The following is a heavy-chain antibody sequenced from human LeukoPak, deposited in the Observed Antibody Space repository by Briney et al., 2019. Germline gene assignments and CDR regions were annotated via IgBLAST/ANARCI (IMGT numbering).Heavy chain of an antibody. V-gene: IGHV3-23*01. Sequence: GGSLRLSCAASGFTFSTYWMSWVRQAPGKGLEWVSAISGSGGSTYYADSVKGRFTISRDNSKNTLYLQMNSLRAEDTAVYYCAKEELGGGHFDYWGQGTLVTVSS. CDR1: GFTFSTYW. J-gene: IGHJ4*02. D-gene: IGHD1-26*01. CDR3: AKEELGGGHFDY. CDR2: ISGSGGST.